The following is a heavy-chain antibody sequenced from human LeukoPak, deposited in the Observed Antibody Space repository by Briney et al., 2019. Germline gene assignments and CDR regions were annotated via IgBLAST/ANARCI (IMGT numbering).Heavy chain of an antibody. CDR3: ARDRPRARYFDY. CDR1: GGTFSDYS. D-gene: IGHD2-15*01. Sequence: SVKVSCKASGGTFSDYSISWVRQAPGQGLEWMGRIIPVLNVPNYAQKFEGRLTITADKSTSTAYMELSSLKSADTAVYFCARDRPRARYFDYWGQGTLVTVSS. V-gene: IGHV1-69*04. J-gene: IGHJ4*02. CDR2: IIPVLNVP.